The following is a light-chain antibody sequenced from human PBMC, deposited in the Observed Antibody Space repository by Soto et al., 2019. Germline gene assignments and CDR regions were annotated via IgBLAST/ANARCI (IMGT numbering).Light chain of an antibody. J-gene: IGKJ4*01. CDR3: QENSRPPFT. CDR1: QSVSSN. Sequence: EIVLTQSPATLSVYTGERATLSCRASQSVSSNLAWYQQKPGQAPRLLIFGASTTATGIPARFSGSGSGAKVTPPNSNRLAPEDSAFYFCQENSRPPFTFGRGTKADIK. CDR2: GAS. V-gene: IGKV3-15*01.